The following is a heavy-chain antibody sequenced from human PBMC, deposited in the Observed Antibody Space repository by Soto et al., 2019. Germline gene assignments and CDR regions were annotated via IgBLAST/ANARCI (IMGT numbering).Heavy chain of an antibody. CDR3: ARPRGYSYGPGFDY. CDR2: INAGNGNT. D-gene: IGHD5-18*01. CDR1: GYTFTSYA. Sequence: ASVKVSCKASGYTFTSYAMHWVRQAPGQRLEWMGWINAGNGNTKYSQKFQGRVTITRDTSASTAYMELSSLRSEDTAVYYCARPRGYSYGPGFDYWGQGTLVTVSS. V-gene: IGHV1-3*01. J-gene: IGHJ4*02.